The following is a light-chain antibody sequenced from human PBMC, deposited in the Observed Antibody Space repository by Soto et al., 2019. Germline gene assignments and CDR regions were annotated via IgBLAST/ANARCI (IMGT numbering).Light chain of an antibody. CDR3: QSYDSSRGVV. V-gene: IGLV1-40*01. J-gene: IGLJ2*01. Sequence: QSVLTQPPSVSGAPGQRVTISCTGSSSNIGAGYDVHWYQHLPGTAPKLLIYVNSNRPSGVPDRFSGSKSGTSASLAITGLQADDEADYYCQSYDSSRGVVFGGGTKLTVL. CDR2: VNS. CDR1: SSNIGAGYD.